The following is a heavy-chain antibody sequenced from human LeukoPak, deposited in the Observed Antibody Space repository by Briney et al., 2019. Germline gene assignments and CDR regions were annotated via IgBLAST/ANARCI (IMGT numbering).Heavy chain of an antibody. CDR1: GYTFTSYG. Sequence: ASVKVSCKASGYTFTSYGISWVRQAPGQGLEWMGWISAYNGNTNYAQKLQGRVTMTTDTSTSTANMELRSLRSDDTAVYYCAKAALSGYDFPYYYYMDVWGKGTTVTVSS. CDR2: ISAYNGNT. V-gene: IGHV1-18*01. D-gene: IGHD5-12*01. J-gene: IGHJ6*03. CDR3: AKAALSGYDFPYYYYMDV.